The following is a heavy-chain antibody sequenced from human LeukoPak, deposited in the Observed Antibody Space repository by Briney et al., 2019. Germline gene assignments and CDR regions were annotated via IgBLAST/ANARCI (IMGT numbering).Heavy chain of an antibody. V-gene: IGHV4-39*01. CDR1: GVSISSSSYY. J-gene: IGHJ3*02. CDR2: IYYSGST. D-gene: IGHD6-19*01. CDR3: ARIGQWLEADDAFDI. Sequence: SETLSLTCTVSGVSISSSSYYWGWIRQPPGKGLEWIGSIYYSGSTYYNPSLKSRVTISVDTSKNQFCLKLSSATAADTAVYYCARIGQWLEADDAFDIWGQGTMVTVSS.